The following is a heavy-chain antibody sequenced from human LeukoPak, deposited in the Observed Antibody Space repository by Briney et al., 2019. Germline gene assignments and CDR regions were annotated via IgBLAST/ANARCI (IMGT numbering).Heavy chain of an antibody. D-gene: IGHD6-13*01. J-gene: IGHJ4*02. V-gene: IGHV1-24*01. CDR1: GYTLTELS. Sequence: GASVKVSCKVSGYTLTELSMHWVRRAPGKGLEWMGGFDPEDGETIYAQKFQGRVTMTEDTSTDTAYMELSSLRSEDTAVYYCATSIAAAGFDLPLDYWGQGTLVTVSS. CDR3: ATSIAAAGFDLPLDY. CDR2: FDPEDGET.